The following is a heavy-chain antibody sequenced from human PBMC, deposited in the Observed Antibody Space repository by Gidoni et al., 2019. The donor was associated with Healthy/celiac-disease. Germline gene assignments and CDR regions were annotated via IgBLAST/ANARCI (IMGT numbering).Heavy chain of an antibody. CDR1: GGTFSSYA. CDR2: IIPILGIA. CDR3: ARAQASDYYDSSGIDY. V-gene: IGHV1-69*04. D-gene: IGHD3-22*01. J-gene: IGHJ4*02. Sequence: EVKKPGSSVKVSCKASGGTFSSYAISWVRQAPGQGLEWMGRIIPILGIANYAQKFQGRVTITADKSTSTAYMELSSLRSEDTAVYYCARAQASDYYDSSGIDYWGQGTLVTVSS.